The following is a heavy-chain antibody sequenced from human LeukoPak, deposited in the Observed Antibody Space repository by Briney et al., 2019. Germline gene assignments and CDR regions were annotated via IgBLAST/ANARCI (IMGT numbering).Heavy chain of an antibody. D-gene: IGHD6-19*01. CDR2: ISSSSSTI. J-gene: IGHJ4*02. CDR3: ARDRMGSPVAGPFDY. Sequence: GGSLRLPCAASGFTFSSYSMNWVRQAPGKGLEWVSYISSSSSTIYYADSVKGRFTISRDNAKNSLYLQMNSLRAEDTAVYYCARDRMGSPVAGPFDYWGQGTLVTVSS. V-gene: IGHV3-48*04. CDR1: GFTFSSYS.